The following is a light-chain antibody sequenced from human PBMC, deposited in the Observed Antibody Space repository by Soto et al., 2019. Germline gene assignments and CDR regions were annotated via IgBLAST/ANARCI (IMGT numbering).Light chain of an antibody. CDR1: ATVFNSR. V-gene: IGKV3-20*01. J-gene: IGKJ1*01. CDR3: QQYGTSDPT. Sequence: EIVLTQSPGTLSLSPGDTATLSCRANATVFNSRLAWYQQIPGQPPQLLIYGASRRATGIPARISGSGSGTDFTLTISGLEPGDFAVYYCQQYGTSDPTFGQGTNVQI. CDR2: GAS.